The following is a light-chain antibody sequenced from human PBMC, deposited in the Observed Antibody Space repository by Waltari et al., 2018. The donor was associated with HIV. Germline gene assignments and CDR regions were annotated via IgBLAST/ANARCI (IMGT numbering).Light chain of an antibody. Sequence: QSALTQPAPVSGSPGQSITLSCTGTRSDVGSSNLVSWYQQHPGKAPQLMIYEVSKRPSGVSTRFSGSKSGNTASLTISGLQAEDEADYYCCSYAGSSTYVFGTGTKVTVL. CDR2: EVS. J-gene: IGLJ1*01. CDR3: CSYAGSSTYV. V-gene: IGLV2-23*02. CDR1: RSDVGSSNL.